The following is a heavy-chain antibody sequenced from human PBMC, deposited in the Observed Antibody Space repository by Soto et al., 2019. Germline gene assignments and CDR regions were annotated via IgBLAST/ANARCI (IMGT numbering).Heavy chain of an antibody. J-gene: IGHJ4*02. CDR1: GFTFSSYA. V-gene: IGHV3-30-3*01. CDR3: ARAPYSGSLKGISFGC. Sequence: GGSLRLSCAASGFTFSSYAMHWVRQAPGKGLEWVAVISYDGSNKYYADSVKGRFTISRDNSKNTLYLQMNSLRAEDTAVYYCARAPYSGSLKGISFGCWGQGTLVTVSS. D-gene: IGHD1-26*01. CDR2: ISYDGSNK.